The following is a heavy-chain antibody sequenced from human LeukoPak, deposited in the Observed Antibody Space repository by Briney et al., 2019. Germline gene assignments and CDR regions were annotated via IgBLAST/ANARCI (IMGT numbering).Heavy chain of an antibody. J-gene: IGHJ4*02. CDR1: GGTFSSYA. CDR2: IIPIFGTA. V-gene: IGHV1-69*05. CDR3: AGDNRKEAYYYGSGSYHELDY. Sequence: SVKVSCKASGGTFSSYAISWVRQAPGQGLEWMGRIIPIFGTANYAQKFQGRVTITTDESTGTAYMELSSLRSEDTAVYYCAGDNRKEAYYYGSGSYHELDYWGQGTLVTVSS. D-gene: IGHD3-10*01.